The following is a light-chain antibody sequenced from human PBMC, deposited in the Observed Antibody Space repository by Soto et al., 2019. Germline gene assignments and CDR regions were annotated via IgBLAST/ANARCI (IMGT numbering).Light chain of an antibody. CDR1: HSVSSN. J-gene: IGKJ4*02. CDR3: QQRRSCSPRT. V-gene: IGKV3-11*01. CDR2: YSS. Sequence: EIVMTQSPATLSVSPGERATLSCRAMHSVSSNLAWYQQKPCQAPRLLIYYSSNSATGIPARFSGSGSGTDFTLTISSREPEDFAVYYCQQRRSCSPRTFGGGTKVDIK.